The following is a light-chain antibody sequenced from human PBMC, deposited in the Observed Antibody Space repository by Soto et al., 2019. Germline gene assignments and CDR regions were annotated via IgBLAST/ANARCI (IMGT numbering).Light chain of an antibody. CDR1: QSVSSN. J-gene: IGKJ1*01. CDR2: GAS. CDR3: QQYNNWPPMA. V-gene: IGKV3-15*01. Sequence: EIVMTQSPATLSVSPGERATLSCRASQSVSSNLAWYQQKPGQAPRLLIYGASTRATGIPARFSGSGSGTEFTLTFSSLQSEDFAVYYCQQYNNWPPMAFGQGTKVELK.